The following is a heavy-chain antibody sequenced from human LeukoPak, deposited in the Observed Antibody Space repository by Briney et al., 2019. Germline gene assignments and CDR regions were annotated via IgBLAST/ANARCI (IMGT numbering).Heavy chain of an antibody. CDR3: ARDIKAADLSDY. CDR1: GFSFNSYW. Sequence: GGSLRLSCAASGFSFNSYWMSWVRQAPGTGLEWVANIRQDGSERYYADSLKGRFTISRDNAKNSLYLQMNSLRAEDTAVYYCARDIKAADLSDYWGQGTLVTVSS. J-gene: IGHJ4*02. CDR2: IRQDGSER. V-gene: IGHV3-7*01. D-gene: IGHD6-13*01.